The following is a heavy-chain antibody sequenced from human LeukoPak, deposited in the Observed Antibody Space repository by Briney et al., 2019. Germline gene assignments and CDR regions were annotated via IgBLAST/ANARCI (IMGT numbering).Heavy chain of an antibody. V-gene: IGHV4-38-2*01. J-gene: IGHJ4*02. CDR3: ARINWNPDY. D-gene: IGHD1-1*01. CDR2: IHHSGST. Sequence: PSETLSLTRAVSGYSISSGYHWDWIRQPPGKGLEWIGSIHHSGSTYYNPSLKSRVTISVDTSKNQFSLKLSSVTAADTAVYYCARINWNPDYWGQGTLVTVSS. CDR1: GYSISSGYH.